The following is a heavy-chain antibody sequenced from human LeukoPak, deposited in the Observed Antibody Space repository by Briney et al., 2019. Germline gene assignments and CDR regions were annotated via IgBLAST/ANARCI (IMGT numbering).Heavy chain of an antibody. J-gene: IGHJ6*03. D-gene: IGHD6-19*01. Sequence: SETLSLTCAVYGGSFSGYYWSWIRQPPGKGLEWIGEINHSGSTNYNPSLKSRVTISVDTSKNQFSLKLSSVTAADTAVYYCARAPRERKWLLRRLYYMNAGAKGPRSPSP. V-gene: IGHV4-34*01. CDR3: ARAPRERKWLLRRLYYMNA. CDR1: GGSFSGYY. CDR2: INHSGST.